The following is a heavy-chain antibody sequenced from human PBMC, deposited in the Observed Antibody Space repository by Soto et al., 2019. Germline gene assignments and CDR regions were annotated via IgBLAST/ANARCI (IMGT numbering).Heavy chain of an antibody. Sequence: GGSLRLSCATSGFTFSNYWMHWVRQVPGRGLVWVSRIDTDGSTKSYADFAKGRFTISRDNAKSTLSLQMNSLRAEDTAIYYCACSRRPARLGPKGAIDYWGQGTLVTVSS. CDR1: GFTFSNYW. D-gene: IGHD2-15*01. CDR3: ACSRRPARLGPKGAIDY. CDR2: IDTDGSTK. J-gene: IGHJ4*02. V-gene: IGHV3-74*01.